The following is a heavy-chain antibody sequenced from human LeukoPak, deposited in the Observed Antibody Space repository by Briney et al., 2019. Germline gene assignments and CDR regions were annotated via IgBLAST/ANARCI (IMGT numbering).Heavy chain of an antibody. V-gene: IGHV4-34*01. CDR1: GGSFSGYY. CDR2: IYYSGST. D-gene: IGHD5-12*01. J-gene: IGHJ4*02. CDR3: ARHEGMATITPFDY. Sequence: SETLSLTCAVYGGSFSGYYWSWIRQPPGEGLEWIGSIYYSGSTYYYPSLKSRVIISVDTSKNQFSLKLNSVTAADTAVYYCARHEGMATITPFDYWGQGTLVTVSS.